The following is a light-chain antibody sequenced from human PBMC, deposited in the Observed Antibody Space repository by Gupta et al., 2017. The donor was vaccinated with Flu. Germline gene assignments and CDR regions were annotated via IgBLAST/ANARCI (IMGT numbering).Light chain of an antibody. CDR3: QQYGSSPYS. V-gene: IGKV3-20*01. CDR2: GAS. J-gene: IGKJ2*03. Sequence: MVSTQSPRTLSLSPGERATLTCRASQSVSSSYLAWYQQKPGQAPRLLIYGASSRATGIPDRFSGSGSGTDFTLTISRLEPEDFAVYYCQQYGSSPYSFGQGTKLEIK. CDR1: QSVSSSY.